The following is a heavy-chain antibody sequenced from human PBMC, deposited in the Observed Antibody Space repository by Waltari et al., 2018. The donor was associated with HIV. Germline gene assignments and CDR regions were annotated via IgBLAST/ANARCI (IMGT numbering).Heavy chain of an antibody. CDR2: ISSDGSTT. J-gene: IGHJ3*02. CDR1: GFTFRSYW. CDR3: ARENTMTYYDALDI. Sequence: ESGGGLVQPGGSLRLSCAASGFTFRSYWMHWVHQAPGKGLLWVSCISSDGSTTNYADSVKGRLTISRDNAKNTLYLQMNSLRADDTAVYYCARENTMTYYDALDIWGQGTMVTVSS. V-gene: IGHV3-74*01. D-gene: IGHD4-17*01.